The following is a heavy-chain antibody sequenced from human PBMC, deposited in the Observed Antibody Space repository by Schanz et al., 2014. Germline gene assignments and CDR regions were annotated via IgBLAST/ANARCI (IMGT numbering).Heavy chain of an antibody. Sequence: EQLVESGGGLVKPGGSLRLSCGGSGFTFSKYWMSWVRQAPGKGLEWVSAISGSGGSTYYADSVKGRFTISRDNSKNTLYLQMNSLRAEDTAVYYCAKGMGYCSGGTCYDYYYYGLDVWGQGTTVTVSS. CDR2: ISGSGGST. D-gene: IGHD2-15*01. CDR1: GFTFSKYW. V-gene: IGHV3-23*04. CDR3: AKGMGYCSGGTCYDYYYYGLDV. J-gene: IGHJ6*02.